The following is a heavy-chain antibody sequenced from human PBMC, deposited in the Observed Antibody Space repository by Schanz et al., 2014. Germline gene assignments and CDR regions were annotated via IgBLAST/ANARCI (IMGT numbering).Heavy chain of an antibody. J-gene: IGHJ3*02. CDR2: ISDSGDTA. CDR1: GFTFTNYA. Sequence: EVQLLESGGGLVQPGGSLRLSCAASGFTFTNYAMSWVRQAPGKGLEWVSLISDSGDTAYYADSVKGRFTISRDNFKGALYLQMNTLRADDTAVYYCARKMKLGVYGGKGHDSLDIWGQGTMVTVSS. D-gene: IGHD4-17*01. V-gene: IGHV3-23*01. CDR3: ARKMKLGVYGGKGHDSLDI.